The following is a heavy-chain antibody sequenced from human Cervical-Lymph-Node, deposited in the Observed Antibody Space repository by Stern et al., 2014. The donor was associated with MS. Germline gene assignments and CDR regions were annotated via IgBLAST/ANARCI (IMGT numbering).Heavy chain of an antibody. D-gene: IGHD4-17*01. CDR2: ISTNSTHT. CDR3: ARARVGDYARSPHLDS. Sequence: EVQLVESGGGLVKPGESLRLSCDASGFTFSHYSINWVRQAPGQGLEWISSISTNSTHTDYADVVEGRFTISRDSAKDSVSLHMVSLRAEDTAVYYCARARVGDYARSPHLDSWGQGTLVTVSS. CDR1: GFTFSHYS. V-gene: IGHV3-21*01. J-gene: IGHJ4*02.